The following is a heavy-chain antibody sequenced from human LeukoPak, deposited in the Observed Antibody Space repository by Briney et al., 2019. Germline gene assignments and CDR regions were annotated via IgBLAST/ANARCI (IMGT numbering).Heavy chain of an antibody. CDR1: GYTFTSYD. J-gene: IGHJ4*02. D-gene: IGHD4/OR15-4a*01. Sequence: GASVKVSCKASGYTFTSYDINWVRQATGQGLEWMGWMNPNSGNTGYAQKFQGRVTITRNTSISTAYMELSSLRSDDTAVYYCARDGRMTVANPNYFDSWGQGTLVTVSS. CDR2: MNPNSGNT. CDR3: ARDGRMTVANPNYFDS. V-gene: IGHV1-8*03.